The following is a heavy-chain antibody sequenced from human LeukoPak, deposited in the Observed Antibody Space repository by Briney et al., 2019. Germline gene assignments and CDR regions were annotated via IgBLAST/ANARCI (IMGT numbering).Heavy chain of an antibody. CDR3: ARGGFSSYYDSSGRTTGNWFDP. Sequence: ASVKVSCKASGYTFTGYYMHWVRQAPGQGLEWMGWINPNSGGTNYAQKFQGRVTMTRDTSISTAYMELSRLRSDDTAVYYCARGGFSSYYDSSGRTTGNWFDPWGQGTLVTVSS. V-gene: IGHV1-2*02. J-gene: IGHJ5*02. CDR1: GYTFTGYY. CDR2: INPNSGGT. D-gene: IGHD3-22*01.